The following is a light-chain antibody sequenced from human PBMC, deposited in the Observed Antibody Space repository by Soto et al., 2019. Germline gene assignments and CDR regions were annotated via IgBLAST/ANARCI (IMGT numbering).Light chain of an antibody. V-gene: IGKV1-27*01. Sequence: DIQMTQSPSSLSASIGVRVTITCRASQGISNYLAWYQQKPGKVPKLLIYAASTLQSGVPSRFSGSGSGTDFTLTISSLQPEDVATYYCQKYNSAPCTFGQGTRLEIK. CDR3: QKYNSAPCT. CDR1: QGISNY. CDR2: AAS. J-gene: IGKJ5*01.